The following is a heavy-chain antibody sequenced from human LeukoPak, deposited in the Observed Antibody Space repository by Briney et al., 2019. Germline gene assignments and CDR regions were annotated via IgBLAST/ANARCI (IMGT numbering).Heavy chain of an antibody. D-gene: IGHD2-2*01. CDR3: AKDLDIVVVPAASDY. Sequence: GGSLRLSCAASGFTFSSYAMTWVRQAPGKGLEGVSVISGSGVSKYYAESVKGRFTISRDNSKNTLYLQMNSLRAEDTAVYYCAKDLDIVVVPAASDYWGQGTLVTVSS. CDR2: ISGSGVSK. J-gene: IGHJ4*02. V-gene: IGHV3-23*01. CDR1: GFTFSSYA.